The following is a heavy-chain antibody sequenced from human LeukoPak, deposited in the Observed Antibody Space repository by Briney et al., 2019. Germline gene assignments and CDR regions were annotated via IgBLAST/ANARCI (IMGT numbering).Heavy chain of an antibody. D-gene: IGHD2-15*01. CDR3: ARVPYCSGGSCYSYDYYGMDV. Sequence: PGGSLRLSCAASGFTVSSNYMSWVRQAPGKGLEWVSLIYSGGSTYYADSVKGRFTISRDNSKNALYLQMNSLRAEDTAVYYCARVPYCSGGSCYSYDYYGMDVWGQGTTVTVSS. J-gene: IGHJ6*02. CDR1: GFTVSSNY. V-gene: IGHV3-53*01. CDR2: IYSGGST.